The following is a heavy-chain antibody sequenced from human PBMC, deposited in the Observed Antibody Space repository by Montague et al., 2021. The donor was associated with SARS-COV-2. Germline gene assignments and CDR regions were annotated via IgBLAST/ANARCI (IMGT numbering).Heavy chain of an antibody. CDR3: VRHGYGPDFLIDY. V-gene: IGHV4-39*01. CDR2: VHHSGNI. J-gene: IGHJ4*02. CDR1: GGSINSDSYY. Sequence: SETPSLTCSVSGGSINSDSYYWGWIRQPPGKTLEWVGSVHHSGNIYYNPSLKSRVAISVDPSKNQFSLNVSSVTAADTAVYYCVRHGYGPDFLIDYWGQGTLVTVSS. D-gene: IGHD5-18*01.